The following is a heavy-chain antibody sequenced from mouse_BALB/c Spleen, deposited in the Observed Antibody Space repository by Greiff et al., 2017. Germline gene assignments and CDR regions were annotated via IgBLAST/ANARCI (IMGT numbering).Heavy chain of an antibody. CDR1: GYTFTSYW. CDR2: IDPSDSYT. D-gene: IGHD2-4*01. J-gene: IGHJ4*01. CDR3: ARNDYDYYAMDY. Sequence: VQLQQPGAELVKPGASVKLSCKASGYTFTSYWMHWVKQRPGQGLEWIGEIDPSDSYTNYNQKFKGKATLTVDKSSSTAYVQLSSLTSEDSAVYYCARNDYDYYAMDYWGQGTSVTVSS. V-gene: IGHV1-69*02.